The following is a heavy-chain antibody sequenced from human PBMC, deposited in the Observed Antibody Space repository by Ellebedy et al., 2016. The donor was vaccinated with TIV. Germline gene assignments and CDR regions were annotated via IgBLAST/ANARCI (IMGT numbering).Heavy chain of an antibody. CDR3: AKDHFSTVAGCLDY. V-gene: IGHV3-74*01. CDR2: INSDGSST. CDR1: GFTFSSYW. D-gene: IGHD6-19*01. Sequence: GESLKISCAASGFTFSSYWMHWVRQAPGKGLVWVSRINSDGSSTYYADSVKGRFTISRDNSKNTLYLQRNSLIAEDTAVYYCAKDHFSTVAGCLDYWGQGTLVTVSS. J-gene: IGHJ4*02.